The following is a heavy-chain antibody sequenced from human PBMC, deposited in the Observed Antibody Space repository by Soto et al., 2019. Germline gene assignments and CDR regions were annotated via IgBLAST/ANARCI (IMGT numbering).Heavy chain of an antibody. V-gene: IGHV3-30*18. J-gene: IGHJ4*02. CDR1: GFTFSSYG. Sequence: GGSLRLSSAASGFTFSSYGMHWVRLAPGKGLEWVPVISYDGSNKHYADSVKGRFTISRDNSNNSRYLQKNSLRARDTAVYYCEQYQSGEGIDYWSQVTLVTVAS. CDR3: EQYQSGEGIDY. D-gene: IGHD3-10*01. CDR2: ISYDGSNK.